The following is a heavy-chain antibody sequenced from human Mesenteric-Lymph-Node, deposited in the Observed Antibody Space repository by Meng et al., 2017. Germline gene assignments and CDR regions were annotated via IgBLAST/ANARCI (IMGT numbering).Heavy chain of an antibody. CDR3: ARVRGSYSEDY. CDR1: GFTFSSYG. CDR2: IWYDGSNK. Sequence: GGSLRLSCAASGFTFSSYGMHWVRQAPGKGLEWVAVIWYDGSNKYYADSVKGRFTISRDNSKNTLYLQMNSLRAEDTAVYYCARVRGSYSEDYWGQGTLVTVSS. V-gene: IGHV3-33*01. J-gene: IGHJ4*02. D-gene: IGHD1-26*01.